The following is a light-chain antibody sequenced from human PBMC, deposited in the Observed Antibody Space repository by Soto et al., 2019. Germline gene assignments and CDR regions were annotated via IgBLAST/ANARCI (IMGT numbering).Light chain of an antibody. V-gene: IGLV2-23*01. CDR1: SSDVGSYNL. J-gene: IGLJ1*01. CDR2: EGI. CDR3: CSYALSNNFYV. Sequence: QSVLTQPASVSGSPGQSITVSCSGTSSDVGSYNLLSWYQQHPGKAPKLMIYEGIKRPSGVSNRFSGSTSGNSATLTISGLQAEDEADYYCCSYALSNNFYVFGTGTKVTVL.